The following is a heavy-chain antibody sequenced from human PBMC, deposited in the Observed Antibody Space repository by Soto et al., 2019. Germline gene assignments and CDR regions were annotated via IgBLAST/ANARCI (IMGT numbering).Heavy chain of an antibody. CDR2: IRSKAYGGTT. D-gene: IGHD3-10*01. CDR1: GFTFGDYA. Sequence: GGSLRLSCTASGFTFGDYAMSWVRQAPGKGLEWVGFIRSKAYGGTTEYAASVKGRFTISRDDSKSIAYLQMNSLKTEDTAVYYCTRDPGSLDYWGQGTLVTVSS. J-gene: IGHJ4*02. CDR3: TRDPGSLDY. V-gene: IGHV3-49*04.